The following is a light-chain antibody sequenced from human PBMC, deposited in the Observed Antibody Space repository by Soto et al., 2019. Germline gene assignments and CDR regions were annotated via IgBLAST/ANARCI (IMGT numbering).Light chain of an antibody. V-gene: IGLV2-14*01. Sequence: QSVLTQPASVSGSPGQSITISCTGTTSDVGGYKFVSWFQQLPGKAPKLIIYEVMNRPSGVSNRFSGSKSGNTASLTISGLQAEDEADYYCSSYTRTSTWVFGGGTKVTVL. CDR1: TSDVGGYKF. CDR3: SSYTRTSTWV. J-gene: IGLJ3*02. CDR2: EVM.